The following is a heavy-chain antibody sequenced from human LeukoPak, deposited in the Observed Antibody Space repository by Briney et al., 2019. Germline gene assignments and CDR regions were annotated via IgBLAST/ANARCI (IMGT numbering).Heavy chain of an antibody. CDR3: ARGRDDSSGYYLSWYFDL. Sequence: GRSLRLSRAASGFTFDEYAIHWVRQAPGKGLEWVSGISWNTGGIAYADSVKGRSTMSRDNARNSLYLQMNSLRGEDTAVYYCARGRDDSSGYYLSWYFDLWGRGTLVTVSS. CDR2: ISWNTGGI. J-gene: IGHJ2*01. V-gene: IGHV3-9*01. CDR1: GFTFDEYA. D-gene: IGHD3-22*01.